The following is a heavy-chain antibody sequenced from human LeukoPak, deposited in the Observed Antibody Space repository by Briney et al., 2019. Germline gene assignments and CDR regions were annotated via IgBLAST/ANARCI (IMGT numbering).Heavy chain of an antibody. V-gene: IGHV4-59*01. CDR1: VFSITAYH. CDR3: ASHTYIKSVASFDD. Sequence: KPSVNLSCTCTGSVFSITAYHWSWIRQAPGKGLERIGYIYHSGSTNYNPSLERLVTLTLDTFNKQFSLKLSSVTAADTAVYFSASHTYIKSVASFDDWGQGTLVTVCS. J-gene: IGHJ5*02. D-gene: IGHD4-23*01. CDR2: IYHSGST.